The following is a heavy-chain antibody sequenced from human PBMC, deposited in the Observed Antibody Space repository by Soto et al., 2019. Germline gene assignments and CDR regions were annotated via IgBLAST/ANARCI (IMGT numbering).Heavy chain of an antibody. D-gene: IGHD6-19*01. CDR2: IYYSGST. CDR1: GGSISRYY. Sequence: SETLSLTCTVSGGSISRYYWSWIRQPPGKGLEWIGYIYYSGSTNYNPSLKSRVTISVDTSKNQFSLKLSPVTAADTAVYYCARYSSGWYYYYYGMDVWGQGTTVTVSS. V-gene: IGHV4-59*01. CDR3: ARYSSGWYYYYYGMDV. J-gene: IGHJ6*02.